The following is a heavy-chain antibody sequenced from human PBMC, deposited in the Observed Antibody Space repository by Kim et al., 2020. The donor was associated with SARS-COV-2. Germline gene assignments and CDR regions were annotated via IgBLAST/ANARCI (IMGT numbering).Heavy chain of an antibody. Sequence: GGSLRLSCAASGFKFSTYWMNWVRQAPGKGLEWVANIKQAGSEKLYVDSVRGRFTISRDNSKNSLYLQMNSLRAEDTAVYYCARTGFMYVWGQGTSVTVSS. CDR2: IKQAGSEK. V-gene: IGHV3-7*01. D-gene: IGHD3-10*01. CDR1: GFKFSTYW. J-gene: IGHJ6*02. CDR3: ARTGFMYV.